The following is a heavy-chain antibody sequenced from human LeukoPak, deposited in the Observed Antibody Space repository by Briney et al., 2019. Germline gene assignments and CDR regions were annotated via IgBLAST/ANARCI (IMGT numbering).Heavy chain of an antibody. CDR1: GFTFSSYA. V-gene: IGHV3-23*01. D-gene: IGHD1-14*01. J-gene: IGHJ3*02. CDR2: IDGGAGGA. Sequence: GGSLRLSCAASGFTFSSYAMSWVRQAPARGLECVSSIDGGAGGAYYADSVKGRFTMSRDNSRNTLYLQMNNLRAEDTAVYYCAKDSFSYNGRWDAFDIWGQGTAVTVSS. CDR3: AKDSFSYNGRWDAFDI.